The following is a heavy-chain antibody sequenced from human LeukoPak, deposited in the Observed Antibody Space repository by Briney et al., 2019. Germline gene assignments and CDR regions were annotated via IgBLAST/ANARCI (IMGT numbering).Heavy chain of an antibody. CDR2: IKQDGSEK. CDR3: ARDKGDSGWLNYHYYYGMDV. Sequence: GESLRLSCAASGFTFSSYWMSWVRQAPGKGLEWVANIKQDGSEKYYVDSVKGRFTISRDNAKNSLYLQMNSLRAEDTAVYYCARDKGDSGWLNYHYYYGMDVWGQGTTVTVSS. CDR1: GFTFSSYW. J-gene: IGHJ6*02. D-gene: IGHD6-19*01. V-gene: IGHV3-7*01.